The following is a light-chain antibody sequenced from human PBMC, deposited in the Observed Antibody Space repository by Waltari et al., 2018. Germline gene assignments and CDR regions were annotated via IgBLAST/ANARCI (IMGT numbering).Light chain of an antibody. CDR3: XQGTHWXPT. V-gene: IGKV2-30*02. J-gene: IGKJ3*01. CDR1: QTLVHSDGKTY. CDR2: XVS. Sequence: VFMTQSPLXLPVTLGQPASISCXSTQTLVHSDGKTYLNWLQQRPGQSPXXLXYXVSKRXSGVPERFSGXGSGTXXTXKISRVEAEDVXIYXCXQGTHWXPTXXPXTXVDF.